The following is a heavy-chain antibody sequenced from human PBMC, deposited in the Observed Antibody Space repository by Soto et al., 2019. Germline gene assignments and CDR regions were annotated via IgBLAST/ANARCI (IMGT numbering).Heavy chain of an antibody. V-gene: IGHV3-48*01. Sequence: GGSLRLSCAASGFTFSTYSMNWVRQAPGKGLEWVSYISYTSSTIYYADSVKGRFTISRDNSKNTLYLQMNSLRAEDTAVYYCAKAQQIAAADYYYYGMDVWGQGTTVTVSS. CDR2: ISYTSSTI. CDR3: AKAQQIAAADYYYYGMDV. CDR1: GFTFSTYS. D-gene: IGHD6-13*01. J-gene: IGHJ6*02.